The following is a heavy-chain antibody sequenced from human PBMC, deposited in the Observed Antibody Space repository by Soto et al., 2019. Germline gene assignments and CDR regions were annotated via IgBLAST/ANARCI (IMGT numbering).Heavy chain of an antibody. CDR3: ARAPVYDILTCYSKGGWFDP. CDR2: IYHSGST. CDR1: GGSISSSNW. Sequence: QVQLQESGPGLVKPSGTLSLTCAVSGGSISSSNWWSWVRQPPGKGLEWIGEIYHSGSTNYNPSLQILVTIAVDKSKNQFSLKLSSVTAADAAVYYCARAPVYDILTCYSKGGWFDPWGQGTLVTVSS. D-gene: IGHD3-9*01. J-gene: IGHJ5*02. V-gene: IGHV4-4*02.